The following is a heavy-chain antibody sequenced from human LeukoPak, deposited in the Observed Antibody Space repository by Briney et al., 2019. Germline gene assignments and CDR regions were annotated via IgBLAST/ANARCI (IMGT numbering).Heavy chain of an antibody. J-gene: IGHJ4*02. CDR1: GFTFNNYA. CDR2: ISGSGGGT. D-gene: IGHD6-6*01. CDR3: AKDPDGGSSSDFDY. Sequence: GGSLRLSCAASGFTFNNYAMTWVRQAPGKGLEWVSAISGSGGGTYYVDSVKGRFTISRDNSKNTLYLQMSSLRADDTAIYYCAKDPDGGSSSDFDYWGQGTLVTVSS. V-gene: IGHV3-23*01.